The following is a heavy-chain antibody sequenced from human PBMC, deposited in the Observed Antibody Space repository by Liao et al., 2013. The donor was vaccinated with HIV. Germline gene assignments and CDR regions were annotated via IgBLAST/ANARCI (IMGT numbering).Heavy chain of an antibody. D-gene: IGHD3-3*01. J-gene: IGHJ3*02. CDR2: INHSGST. V-gene: IGHV4-34*01. Sequence: QVQLQQWGAGLLKPSETLSLTCAVYGGSFSDYDWCWIRQPPGKGLEWIGEINHSGSTNYNPSLKSRVTISLDTSKNQFSLKLSSVTAADTAVYYCARGPSRPINPTFDGGAFDIWGQGTKVAVSS. CDR3: ARGPSRPINPTFDGGAFDI. CDR1: GGSFSDYD.